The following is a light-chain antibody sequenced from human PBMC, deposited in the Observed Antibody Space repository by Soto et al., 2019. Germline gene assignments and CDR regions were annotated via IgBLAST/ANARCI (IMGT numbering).Light chain of an antibody. J-gene: IGKJ3*01. CDR2: DAS. V-gene: IGKV3-15*01. CDR3: QQYNNWPFS. CDR1: QSIGST. Sequence: EIVMTQSPATLSVSPGERATLSCRASQSIGSTLAWYQQKPGQAPRLLIYDASTRATGIPVRFSGSGSGTEFPLTIKSLQSEDFAVYYCQQYNNWPFSFGPGTKVDIK.